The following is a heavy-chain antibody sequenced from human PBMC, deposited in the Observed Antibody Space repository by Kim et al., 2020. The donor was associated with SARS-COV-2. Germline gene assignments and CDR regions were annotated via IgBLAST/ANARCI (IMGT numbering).Heavy chain of an antibody. CDR2: P. J-gene: IGHJ6*02. V-gene: IGHV7-4-1*02. CDR3: ARGPGGMDV. Sequence: PTYALGFTGRFVLSLDTSVSTAYLQISSLRAEDTAVYYCARGPGGMDVWGQGTTVTVSS.